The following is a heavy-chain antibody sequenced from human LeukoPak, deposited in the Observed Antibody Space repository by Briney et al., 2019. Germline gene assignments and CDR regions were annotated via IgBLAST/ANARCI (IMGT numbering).Heavy chain of an antibody. D-gene: IGHD6-13*01. CDR2: IKQDGSEK. CDR1: GGTFSSYA. V-gene: IGHV3-7*03. J-gene: IGHJ4*02. Sequence: SCKASGGTFSSYAISWVRQAPGKGLEWVANIKQDGSEKYYVDSVKGRFTISRDNAKNSLYLQMNSLRAEDTAVYYCAKTMYSSSWYGLIFDYWGQGTLVTVSS. CDR3: AKTMYSSSWYGLIFDY.